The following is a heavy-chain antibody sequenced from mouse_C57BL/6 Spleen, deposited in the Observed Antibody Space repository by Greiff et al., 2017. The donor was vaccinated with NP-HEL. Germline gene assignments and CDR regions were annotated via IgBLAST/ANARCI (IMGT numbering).Heavy chain of an antibody. CDR3: ARFRDYSNYRWYFDV. D-gene: IGHD2-5*01. CDR1: GYTFTSYW. J-gene: IGHJ1*03. Sequence: QVQLQQPGAELVKPGASVKLSCKASGYTFTSYWMQWVKQRPGQGLEWIGEIDPSDSYTNYNQKFKGKATLTVDTSSSTAYMQLSSLTSEDSAVYYCARFRDYSNYRWYFDVWGTGTTVTVSS. CDR2: IDPSDSYT. V-gene: IGHV1-50*01.